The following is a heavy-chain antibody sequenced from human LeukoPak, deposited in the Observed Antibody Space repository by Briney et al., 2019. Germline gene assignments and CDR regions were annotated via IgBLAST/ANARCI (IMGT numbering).Heavy chain of an antibody. Sequence: ASVKVSCKASGGTFSSYAISWVRQAPGQGLEWMGGIIPIFGTANYAQKFQGRVTITADESTSTAYMELSSLRSGDTAVYYCARGQTPGIAAAGLGYYYYGMDVWGQGTTVTVSS. V-gene: IGHV1-69*13. CDR3: ARGQTPGIAAAGLGYYYYGMDV. CDR1: GGTFSSYA. D-gene: IGHD6-13*01. J-gene: IGHJ6*02. CDR2: IIPIFGTA.